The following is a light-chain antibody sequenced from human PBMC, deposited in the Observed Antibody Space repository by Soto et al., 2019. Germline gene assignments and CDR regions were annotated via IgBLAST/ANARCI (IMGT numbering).Light chain of an antibody. CDR1: SSNIGAGYD. CDR2: GYN. V-gene: IGLV1-40*01. Sequence: QSVLTQSPSVSGAPGQRVTISCTGSSSNIGAGYDVHWYQQLPGTAPKLLIYGYNNRPSGVPDRFSGSKSGTSASLAITGLQAEDEAAYYCQSYDRSLSGYVFGSGTKVTVL. J-gene: IGLJ1*01. CDR3: QSYDRSLSGYV.